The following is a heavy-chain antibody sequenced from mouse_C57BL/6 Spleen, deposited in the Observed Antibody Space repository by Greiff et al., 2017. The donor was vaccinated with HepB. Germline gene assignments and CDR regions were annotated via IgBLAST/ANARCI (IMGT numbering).Heavy chain of an antibody. J-gene: IGHJ3*01. V-gene: IGHV1-80*01. CDR3: ARNLLEAWFAY. D-gene: IGHD2-1*01. Sequence: QVQLKQSGAELVKPGASVKISCKASGYAFSSYWMNWVKQRPGKGLEWIGQIYPGDGDTNYNGKFKGKATLTADKSSSTAYMQLSSLTSEDSAVYFCARNLLEAWFAYWGQGTLVTVSA. CDR2: IYPGDGDT. CDR1: GYAFSSYW.